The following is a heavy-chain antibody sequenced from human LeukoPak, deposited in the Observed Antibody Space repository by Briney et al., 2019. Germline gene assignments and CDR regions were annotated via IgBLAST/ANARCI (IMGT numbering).Heavy chain of an antibody. Sequence: SETLSLTCTVSGGSISGSSYYWGWIRQPPGKGLEWIGRIYTSGTTNYNPSLKSRLTMSVDTSKNQFSLKLSSVTAADTAVYYCARDAAYYYGSGSYRNGLDYWGQGSLVTVSS. CDR2: IYTSGTT. J-gene: IGHJ4*02. V-gene: IGHV4-39*07. D-gene: IGHD3-10*01. CDR3: ARDAAYYYGSGSYRNGLDY. CDR1: GGSISGSSYY.